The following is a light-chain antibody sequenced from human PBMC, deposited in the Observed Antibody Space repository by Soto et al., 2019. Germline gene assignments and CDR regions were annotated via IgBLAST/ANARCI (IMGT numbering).Light chain of an antibody. CDR2: AAS. Sequence: DIPRTQTPSSLAPTIGDRVTITGRASKSIGRYLNWYPQTPGKAPKLXIYAASCLHSGVPSKFGGSGAGSGCTRTISSLEPEDVASGYCPQSDSTPITFGQGTRLEIK. CDR1: KSIGRY. J-gene: IGKJ5*01. V-gene: IGKV1-39*01. CDR3: PQSDSTPIT.